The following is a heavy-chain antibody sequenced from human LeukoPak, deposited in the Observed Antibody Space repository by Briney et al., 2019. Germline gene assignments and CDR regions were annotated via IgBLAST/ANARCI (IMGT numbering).Heavy chain of an antibody. CDR3: ARSISLHYMDV. CDR1: GYSFTSYW. Sequence: GQPLKFSCKGSGYSFTSYWIGWVRQMPGKGLEWMGIIYPGDSGTIYSPSFQGQVTISADKSISTAYLQWSSLKASDTAMYYCARSISLHYMDVWGKGTTVTVSS. V-gene: IGHV5-51*01. CDR2: IYPGDSGT. D-gene: IGHD3-16*02. J-gene: IGHJ6*03.